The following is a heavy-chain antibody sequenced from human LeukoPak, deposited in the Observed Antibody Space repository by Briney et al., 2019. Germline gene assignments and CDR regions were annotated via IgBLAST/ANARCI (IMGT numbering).Heavy chain of an antibody. CDR3: AKGNDIGGYYYPHFDY. Sequence: PGGSLRLSCAASGFTFSNFGMHWVRQAPGKGLEWVSVIWYDGSNKYYADSVKGRFTISRDNSKNTLYLQMNSLRAEDTAVYYCAKGNDIGGYYYPHFDYWGQGTLVTVSS. J-gene: IGHJ4*02. CDR1: GFTFSNFG. CDR2: IWYDGSNK. V-gene: IGHV3-30*02. D-gene: IGHD3-22*01.